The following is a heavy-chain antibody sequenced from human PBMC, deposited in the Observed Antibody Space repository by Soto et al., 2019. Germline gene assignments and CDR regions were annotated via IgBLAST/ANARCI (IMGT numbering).Heavy chain of an antibody. CDR2: INPNSGGT. D-gene: IGHD3-22*01. CDR3: ARDMYYDSSGYFVY. V-gene: IGHV1-2*04. CDR1: GYTFTGYY. J-gene: IGHJ4*02. Sequence: QVQLVQSGAEVKKPGASVKVSCKASGYTFTGYYMHWVRQAPGQGLEWMGWINPNSGGTNYAKKFQGWVTMTRDTSISTAYMELSRLRSDDTAVYYCARDMYYDSSGYFVYWGQGTLVTVSS.